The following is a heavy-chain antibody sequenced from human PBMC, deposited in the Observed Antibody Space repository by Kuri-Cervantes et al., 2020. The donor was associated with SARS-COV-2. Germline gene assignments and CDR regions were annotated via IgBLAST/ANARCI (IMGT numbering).Heavy chain of an antibody. CDR2: ISAYNGNT. CDR3: ARDGDYSNYVMYYFDN. V-gene: IGHV1-18*01. CDR1: GYTFTGYG. J-gene: IGHJ4*02. Sequence: ASAQVFSKASGYTFTGYGISWVRQAPGQGLEWMGWISAYNGNTNYAEKFQGRGTMTTGISTSTVYMELSSLRSEDTAVYYCARDGDYSNYVMYYFDNWGQGTLVTVSS. D-gene: IGHD4-11*01.